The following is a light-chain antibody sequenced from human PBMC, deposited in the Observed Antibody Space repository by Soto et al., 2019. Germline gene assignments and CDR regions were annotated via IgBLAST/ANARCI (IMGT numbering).Light chain of an antibody. V-gene: IGKV1-39*01. CDR1: QTISTY. CDR3: QQSDSTPYT. CDR2: DAS. J-gene: IGKJ2*01. Sequence: DIQMTQSPSSLSASVGDRVTITCRASQTISTYLNWYQQKPGKAPRLLIYDASSLLSGVPSRFSGSGYGTDFTLTIDSLQPEDFSTYYCQQSDSTPYTFGQGTKVEI.